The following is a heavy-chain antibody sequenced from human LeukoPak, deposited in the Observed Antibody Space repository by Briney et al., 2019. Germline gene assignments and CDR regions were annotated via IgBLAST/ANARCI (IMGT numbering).Heavy chain of an antibody. D-gene: IGHD6-6*01. CDR1: GGTFSSYA. CDR2: IIPIFGTA. J-gene: IGHJ5*02. CDR3: ARYSSSPEGYNWFDP. Sequence: ASVKVSCKASGGTFSSYAISWVRQAPGQGLEWMGGIIPIFGTANYVQKVQGRVTITADESTSTAYLELSSLRSEDTAVYYCARYSSSPEGYNWFDPWGQGTLVTVSS. V-gene: IGHV1-69*01.